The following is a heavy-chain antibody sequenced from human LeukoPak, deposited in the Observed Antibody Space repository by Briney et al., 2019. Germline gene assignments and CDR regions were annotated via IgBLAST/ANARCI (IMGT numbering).Heavy chain of an antibody. V-gene: IGHV3-30*18. D-gene: IGHD3-10*01. CDR2: ISYDGGNK. CDR3: AKVSITMVRGAHFDY. Sequence: GGSLRLSCAASGFTFSSYGMHWVRQAPGKGLEWVAVISYDGGNKYYADSVKGRFTISRDNSKNTLYLQMNSLRAEDTAVYYCAKVSITMVRGAHFDYWGQGTLVTVSS. CDR1: GFTFSSYG. J-gene: IGHJ4*02.